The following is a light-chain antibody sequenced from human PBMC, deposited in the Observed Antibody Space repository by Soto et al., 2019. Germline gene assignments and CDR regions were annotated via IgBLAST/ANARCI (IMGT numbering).Light chain of an antibody. CDR1: QSVSSD. CDR2: GAS. V-gene: IGKV3-15*01. CDR3: KQYNTWHPKMA. Sequence: PGETATLSCRASQSVSSDLAWYQQRPGQAPRLLIYGASTRATGIPARFRGSGSGTEFRLTISSLQSEDFATYYCKQYNTWHPKMAFGRGTKVDIK. J-gene: IGKJ1*01.